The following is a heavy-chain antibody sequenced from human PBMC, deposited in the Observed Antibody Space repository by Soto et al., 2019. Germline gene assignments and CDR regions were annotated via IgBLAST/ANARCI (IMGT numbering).Heavy chain of an antibody. D-gene: IGHD2-2*01. Sequence: GASVKVSCKASGYTFTSYGISWVRQAPGQGLEWMGWISAYNGNTNYAQKLQGRVTMTTDTSTSTAYMELRSLRSDDTAVYYCARDIVVVPAAKVHPPEDAFDIWGQGTMVTVSS. V-gene: IGHV1-18*01. CDR2: ISAYNGNT. CDR3: ARDIVVVPAAKVHPPEDAFDI. CDR1: GYTFTSYG. J-gene: IGHJ3*02.